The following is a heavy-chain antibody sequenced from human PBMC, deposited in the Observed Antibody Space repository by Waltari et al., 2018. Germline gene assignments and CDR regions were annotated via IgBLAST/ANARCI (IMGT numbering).Heavy chain of an antibody. CDR1: GFTFSNTW. V-gene: IGHV3-15*01. D-gene: IGHD3-16*02. J-gene: IGHJ4*02. CDR2: IKTQSDGGGAT. CDR3: TTDQGDSYTFYSFDY. Sequence: EVQLVESGGGLVNPGGSLRLSCAASGFTFSNTWMDWVRQAPGKGREWSARIKTQSDGGGATYYAAPVTGRFTVSRDDSKNMLYLQMSSLKTEDTAMYYCTTDQGDSYTFYSFDYWGQGTLVTVSS.